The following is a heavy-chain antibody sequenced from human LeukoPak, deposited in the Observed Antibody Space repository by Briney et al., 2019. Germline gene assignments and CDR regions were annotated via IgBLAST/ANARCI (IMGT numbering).Heavy chain of an antibody. CDR2: IIPIFGTA. CDR1: GGTFSSYA. CDR3: ARWGVPHRENDY. D-gene: IGHD1-26*01. J-gene: IGHJ4*02. Sequence: ASVKVSCKASGGTFSSYAISWVRQAPGQGLEWMGGIIPIFGTANYAQKFQGRVTITADESTSTAYMELSSLRPEDTAVYYCARWGVPHRENDYWGQGTLVTVSS. V-gene: IGHV1-69*13.